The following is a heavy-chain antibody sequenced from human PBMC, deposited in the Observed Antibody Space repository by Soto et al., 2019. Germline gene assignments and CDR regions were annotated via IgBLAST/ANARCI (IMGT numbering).Heavy chain of an antibody. CDR3: ARGPNEPATYYYGSGSSPLGY. V-gene: IGHV1-18*01. CDR1: GYTFTSYG. Sequence: ASVKVSCKASGYTFTSYGISWVRQAPGQGLEWMGWISAYNGNTNYAQKLQGRVTMTTDTSTSTAYMELRSLRSDDTAVYYCARGPNEPATYYYGSGSSPLGYWGQGTLVTVSS. J-gene: IGHJ4*02. CDR2: ISAYNGNT. D-gene: IGHD3-10*01.